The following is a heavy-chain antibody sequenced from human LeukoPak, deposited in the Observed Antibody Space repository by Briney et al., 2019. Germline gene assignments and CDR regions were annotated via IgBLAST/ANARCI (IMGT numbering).Heavy chain of an antibody. V-gene: IGHV4-34*01. CDR2: INHSGST. D-gene: IGHD6-19*01. CDR3: ARAHSSGWYLDAFDI. CDR1: GGSFSGYY. J-gene: IGHJ3*02. Sequence: SETLSLTCAVYGGSFSGYYWSWIRQPPGKGLEWTGEINHSGSTNYNPSLKSRVTISVDTSKNQFSLKLSSVTAADTAVYYCARAHSSGWYLDAFDIWGQGTMVTVSS.